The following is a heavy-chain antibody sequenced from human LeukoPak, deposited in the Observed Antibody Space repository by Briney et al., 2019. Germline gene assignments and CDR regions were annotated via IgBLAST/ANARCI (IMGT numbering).Heavy chain of an antibody. J-gene: IGHJ4*02. CDR1: GLRFSNHG. D-gene: IGHD3-10*01. CDR2: VRSDIKYQ. Sequence: GGSLRLSCLVSGLRFSNHGMHWVRQAPGKGLEWVAFVRSDIKYQHYADFVRGQFTISRDDSKNTVYLQMNSLRPEDTAVYYCARDSSIPYGSGSKYYFDYWAREPWSPSPQ. CDR3: ARDSSIPYGSGSKYYFDY. V-gene: IGHV3-30*02.